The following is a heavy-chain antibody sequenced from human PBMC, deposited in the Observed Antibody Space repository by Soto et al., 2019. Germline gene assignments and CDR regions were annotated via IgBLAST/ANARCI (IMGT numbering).Heavy chain of an antibody. J-gene: IGHJ4*02. Sequence: EVQLLESGGGLVQPGGSLRLSCGVSGFTFNDFEMNWVRQAPGKGLEWLAYIDGSGTTKKYADSVRGRFTISRDNPNNALFLQMSSLSAADTAIYYGARGFGRFNDWGQGTLVSVSS. CDR3: ARGFGRFND. V-gene: IGHV3-48*03. CDR1: GFTFNDFE. D-gene: IGHD3-10*01. CDR2: IDGSGTTK.